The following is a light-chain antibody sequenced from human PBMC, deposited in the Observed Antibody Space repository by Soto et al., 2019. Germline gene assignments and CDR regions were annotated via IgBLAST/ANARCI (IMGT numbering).Light chain of an antibody. CDR1: SSNIGAGYD. CDR3: QFYDSSLSGCV. Sequence: QSVLTQPPSVSGAPGQRVTISCTGSSSNIGAGYDVHWYQQLPGTAPKLLIYGNSNRPSGVPDRFSGSKSGTSASLAITGLQAEDEADYYCQFYDSSLSGCVFATGTKLTVL. J-gene: IGLJ1*01. V-gene: IGLV1-40*01. CDR2: GNS.